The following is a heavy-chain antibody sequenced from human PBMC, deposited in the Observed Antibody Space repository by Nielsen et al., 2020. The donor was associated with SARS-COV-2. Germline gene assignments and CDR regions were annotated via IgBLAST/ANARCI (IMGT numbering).Heavy chain of an antibody. D-gene: IGHD3-3*01. CDR3: ARERDSWSGYKAFEI. CDR1: GDSFSIYY. J-gene: IGHJ3*02. Sequence: SETLSLTCSVSGDSFSIYYWSWIRQPPGKGLEWIGYIYYSGSTNYNPSLESRVTISIDTSKHQFSLRLSSVTAADTAIYYCARERDSWSGYKAFEIWGQGTVVTVSS. CDR2: IYYSGST. V-gene: IGHV4-59*01.